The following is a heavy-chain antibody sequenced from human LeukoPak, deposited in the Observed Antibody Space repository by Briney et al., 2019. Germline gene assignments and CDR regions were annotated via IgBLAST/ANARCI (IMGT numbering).Heavy chain of an antibody. V-gene: IGHV4-34*01. CDR3: ARGGYGKYNWFDP. J-gene: IGHJ5*02. CDR1: GGAFSGYY. D-gene: IGHD6-13*01. CDR2: INHSGST. Sequence: SETLSLTCAVYGGAFSGYYWSWIRQPPGKGLEWIGEINHSGSTNYNPSLKSRVTISVDTSKNQFSLKLSSVTAADTAVYYCARGGYGKYNWFDPRGQGTLVTVSS.